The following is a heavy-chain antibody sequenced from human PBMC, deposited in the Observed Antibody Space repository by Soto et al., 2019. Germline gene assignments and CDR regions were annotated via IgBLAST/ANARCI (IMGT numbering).Heavy chain of an antibody. V-gene: IGHV4-4*07. Sequence: SKYYGSLIRPPAGNGLEWIGRIYNSGIINYNPSLESRVTMSVDPSKNRISLKLSSATAADTDIYHCPRAPHSGDECYLAYWGQGVVVTASS. CDR3: PRAPHSGDECYLAY. CDR1: SKYY. CDR2: IYNSGII. D-gene: IGHD2-21*01. J-gene: IGHJ4*02.